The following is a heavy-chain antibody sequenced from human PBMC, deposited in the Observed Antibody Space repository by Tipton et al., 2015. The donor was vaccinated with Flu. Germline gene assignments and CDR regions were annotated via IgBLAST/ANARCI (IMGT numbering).Heavy chain of an antibody. CDR2: ISYDGSNK. V-gene: IGHV3-30*01. D-gene: IGHD1-26*01. Sequence: RSLRLSCAASGFTFSSYAMHWVRQAPGKGLEWVAVISYDGSNKYYADSVKGRFTISRDNSKNTLYLQMNSLRAEDTAVYYCARSVVDMRELDYWGQGTLVTVPS. J-gene: IGHJ4*02. CDR3: ARSVVDMRELDY. CDR1: GFTFSSYA.